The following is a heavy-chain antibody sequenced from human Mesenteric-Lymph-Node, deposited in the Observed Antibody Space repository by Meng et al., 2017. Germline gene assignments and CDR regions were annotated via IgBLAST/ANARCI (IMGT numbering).Heavy chain of an antibody. CDR1: GGSIRSGDSY. D-gene: IGHD4-17*01. V-gene: IGHV4-30-4*01. CDR3: TRGPTTYFDY. CDR2: IYYSGST. J-gene: IGHJ4*02. Sequence: VQLQESGPALLKPSQTLSLTCSVSGGSIRSGDSYWSWLRQPPGKGLEWIGYIYYSGSTYYNPSLRSRITISVDTSKNQFSLRLRSVTAADTAVYYCTRGPTTYFDYWGQGTLVTVSS.